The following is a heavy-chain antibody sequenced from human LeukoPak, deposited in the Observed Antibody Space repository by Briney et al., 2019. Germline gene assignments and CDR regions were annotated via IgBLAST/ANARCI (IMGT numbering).Heavy chain of an antibody. V-gene: IGHV4-38-2*01. J-gene: IGHJ2*01. D-gene: IGHD3-10*01. CDR1: GYSISSGYY. Sequence: SETLSLTCAVSGYSISSGYYWGWIRQPPGKGLEWIGSIYHSGSTYYNPSLKSRVTISVDTSKNQFSPKLTSVTAADTAVYYCARGPGYYGSGSYYRQWYFDLWGRGTLVTVSS. CDR2: IYHSGST. CDR3: ARGPGYYGSGSYYRQWYFDL.